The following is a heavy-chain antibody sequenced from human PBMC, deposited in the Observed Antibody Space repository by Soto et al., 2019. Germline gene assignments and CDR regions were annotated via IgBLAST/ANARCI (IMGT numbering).Heavy chain of an antibody. Sequence: SVQVSCKASGGTFSSYAISWVRQAPGQGLEWMGGIIPIFGTANYAQKFQGRVTITADESTSTAYMELSSLRPEDTAVYYCARDEPYSSSWMTWFDPWGQGTLVTVSS. J-gene: IGHJ5*02. CDR1: GGTFSSYA. D-gene: IGHD6-13*01. CDR2: IIPIFGTA. V-gene: IGHV1-69*13. CDR3: ARDEPYSSSWMTWFDP.